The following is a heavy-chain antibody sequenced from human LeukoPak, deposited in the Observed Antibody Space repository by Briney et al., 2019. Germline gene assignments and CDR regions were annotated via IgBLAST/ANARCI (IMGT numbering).Heavy chain of an antibody. CDR1: GFTFSDYY. V-gene: IGHV3-11*01. Sequence: PGGSLRLSCAASGFTFSDYYMSWIRQAPGKGLEWISYISSSGSTIYYADSVKGRFTISRNNAKNSLYLQMNSLRAEGTAVYYCARDKDDYGSGNHWFDPWGQGTLVTVSS. D-gene: IGHD3-10*01. CDR3: ARDKDDYGSGNHWFDP. CDR2: ISSSGSTI. J-gene: IGHJ5*02.